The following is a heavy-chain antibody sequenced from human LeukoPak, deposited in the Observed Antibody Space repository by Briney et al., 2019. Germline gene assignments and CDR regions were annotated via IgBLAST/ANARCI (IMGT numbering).Heavy chain of an antibody. Sequence: WGTLSLTCAVYGGSFSGYYWSWIRQPPGKGLEWMGEINHNGSTNYNPSLKTRVTISVDTSKNQFSLKLSSVTAADTAVYYCARGNSGSSYFDYWGQGTLVTVSS. V-gene: IGHV4-34*01. J-gene: IGHJ4*02. D-gene: IGHD1-26*01. CDR2: INHNGST. CDR1: GGSFSGYY. CDR3: ARGNSGSSYFDY.